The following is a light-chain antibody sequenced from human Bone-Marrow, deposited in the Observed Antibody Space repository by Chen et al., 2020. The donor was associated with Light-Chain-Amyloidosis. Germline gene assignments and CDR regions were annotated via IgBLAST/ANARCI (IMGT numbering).Light chain of an antibody. CDR1: GNDVGGYNL. V-gene: IGLV2-23*03. CDR3: CSYSGRTTFVL. J-gene: IGLJ2*01. CDR2: EGT. Sequence: QSALTQPASVSGSPGPSITISCPGTGNDVGGYNLVSWYQQHPGKAPKLIIYEGTQRPSGISDRFSGSKSGNTAYLTISGLQAEDESDFYCCSYSGRTTFVLFGGGTKLTVL.